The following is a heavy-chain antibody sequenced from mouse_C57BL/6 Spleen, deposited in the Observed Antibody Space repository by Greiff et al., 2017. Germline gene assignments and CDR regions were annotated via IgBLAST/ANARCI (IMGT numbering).Heavy chain of an antibody. CDR2: INPNNGGT. J-gene: IGHJ4*01. CDR1: GYTFTDYN. D-gene: IGHD3-2*02. CDR3: ARRGTAQATYYAMDY. V-gene: IGHV1-18*01. Sequence: EVQLQQSGPELVKPGASVKIPCKASGYTFTDYNMDWVKQSHGKSLEWIGDINPNNGGTIYNQKFKGKATLTVDKSSSTAYVELRSLTSEDTAVYDCARRGTAQATYYAMDYWGQGTSVTVSS.